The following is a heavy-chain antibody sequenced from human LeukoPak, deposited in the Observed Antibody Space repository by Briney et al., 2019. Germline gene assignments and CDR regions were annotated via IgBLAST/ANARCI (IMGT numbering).Heavy chain of an antibody. CDR3: ARGLLWFGELEGFDY. J-gene: IGHJ4*02. Sequence: ASVKVSCKASGYTFTGYYMHWVRQAPGQGLEWMGWINPNSGGTNYAQKFQGRVTMTRDTSISTAYMELSRLRSDDTAVYYCARGLLWFGELEGFDYWGQGTLVTVSS. D-gene: IGHD3-10*01. CDR2: INPNSGGT. V-gene: IGHV1-2*02. CDR1: GYTFTGYY.